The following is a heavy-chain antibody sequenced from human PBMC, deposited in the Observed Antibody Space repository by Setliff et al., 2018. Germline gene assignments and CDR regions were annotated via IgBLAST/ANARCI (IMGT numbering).Heavy chain of an antibody. Sequence: ASVKVSCKTSGYTFTNFGINWVRQAPGQGLEWMGWNSAYAQKFQGRVTMTTDTPTSTAYMELRSLRSEDTAVYYCARGSIVGPTRGDFDFWGLGTLVTVSS. V-gene: IGHV1-18*01. D-gene: IGHD1-26*01. J-gene: IGHJ4*02. CDR2: NSA. CDR1: GYTFTNFG. CDR3: ARGSIVGPTRGDFDF.